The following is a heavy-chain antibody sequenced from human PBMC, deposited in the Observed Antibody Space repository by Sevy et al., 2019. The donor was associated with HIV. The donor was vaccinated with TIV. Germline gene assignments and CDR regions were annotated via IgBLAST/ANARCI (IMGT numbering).Heavy chain of an antibody. CDR2: IYWDDDK. Sequence: SGPTLVNPTQTLTLTCTFSGFSLTTSGVGVGWIRQPPGKALEWLALIYWDDDKYYSPSLKSRLTITKDTSKNQVVLRMTIMDPVDTATYFCAHRPYGDYVGGFDVWGQGTLVTVSS. D-gene: IGHD4-17*01. CDR3: AHRPYGDYVGGFDV. V-gene: IGHV2-5*02. CDR1: GFSLTTSGVG. J-gene: IGHJ3*01.